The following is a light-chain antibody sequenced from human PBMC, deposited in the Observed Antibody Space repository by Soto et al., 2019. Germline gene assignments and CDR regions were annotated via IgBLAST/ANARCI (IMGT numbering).Light chain of an antibody. CDR3: QEYGSSSWT. V-gene: IGKV3-20*01. Sequence: EIVLTQSPGTLSLSPGERATLSCRASQSVNSSYLAWYQQKPGQAPRLLIYGASSRATGIPDRFSGSGSGTDFTVTISRLEREDFAVYYCQEYGSSSWTFGQGAKVEIK. CDR2: GAS. CDR1: QSVNSSY. J-gene: IGKJ1*01.